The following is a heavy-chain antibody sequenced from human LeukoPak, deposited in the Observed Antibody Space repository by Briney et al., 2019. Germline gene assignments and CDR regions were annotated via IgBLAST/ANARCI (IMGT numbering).Heavy chain of an antibody. CDR1: GFTFSSYG. CDR2: IWYGGSNK. D-gene: IGHD1-7*01. CDR3: ARRYNWNWGFDY. V-gene: IGHV3-33*08. J-gene: IGHJ4*02. Sequence: GGSLRLSCAASGFTFSSYGMHWVRQAPGKGLEWVAVIWYGGSNKYYADSVKGRFTISRDNSKNTLYLQMNSLRAEDTAVYYCARRYNWNWGFDYWGQGTLVTVSS.